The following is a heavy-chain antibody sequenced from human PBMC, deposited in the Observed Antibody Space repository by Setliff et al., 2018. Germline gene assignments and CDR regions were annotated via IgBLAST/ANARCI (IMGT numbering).Heavy chain of an antibody. J-gene: IGHJ4*02. Sequence: GGSLRLSCETSGFTFSDSGMQWVRQATGRGLEWVAFLRSDGTTRYQSDSMKARFTISRDNSKNTLYLQMNSLRAEDTAVYYCARSDPYYYDSSGYYYFDYWGQGTLVTVSS. CDR2: LRSDGTTR. CDR1: GFTFSDSG. D-gene: IGHD3-22*01. CDR3: ARSDPYYYDSSGYYYFDY. V-gene: IGHV3-30*02.